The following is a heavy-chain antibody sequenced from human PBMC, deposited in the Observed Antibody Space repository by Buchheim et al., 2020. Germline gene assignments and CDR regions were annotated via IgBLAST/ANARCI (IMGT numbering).Heavy chain of an antibody. Sequence: QVQLVQSGAEVKKPGASVKVSCKASGYTFTSYDINWVRQATGQGLEWMGWMNPNSGNTGYAQKFQGRVTMTRNTSISTAYMELSSLRSEDTAVYYCARGKGFYDFWSGYYTDYYYYMDVWGKGTT. CDR1: GYTFTSYD. J-gene: IGHJ6*03. CDR3: ARGKGFYDFWSGYYTDYYYYMDV. CDR2: MNPNSGNT. D-gene: IGHD3-3*01. V-gene: IGHV1-8*01.